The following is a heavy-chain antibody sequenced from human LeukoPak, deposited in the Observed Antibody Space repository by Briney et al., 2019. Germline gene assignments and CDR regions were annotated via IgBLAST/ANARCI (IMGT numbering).Heavy chain of an antibody. Sequence: GGSLRLSCAASGFTFNDAWMSWVRQAPGKGLEWVSVIYSGGSTYYADSVKGRFTISRDNSKNTLYLQMNSLRAEDTAVYYCARAMRGYSYILEYWGQGTLVTVSS. CDR2: IYSGGST. V-gene: IGHV3-53*01. CDR3: ARAMRGYSYILEY. D-gene: IGHD5-18*01. J-gene: IGHJ4*02. CDR1: GFTFNDAW.